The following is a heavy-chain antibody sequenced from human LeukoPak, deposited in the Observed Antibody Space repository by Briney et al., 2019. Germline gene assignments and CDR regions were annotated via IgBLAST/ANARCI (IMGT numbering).Heavy chain of an antibody. CDR2: IYHSGST. CDR1: GYSISSGYY. D-gene: IGHD6-19*01. Sequence: SETLSLTCTVSGYSISSGYYWGWIRQPPGKGLEWIGSIYHSGSTYYNPSLKSRVTISVDTSKNQFSLKLSSVTAADTAVYYCARRSSGWYVTWFDPWGQGTLVTVSS. V-gene: IGHV4-38-2*02. CDR3: ARRSSGWYVTWFDP. J-gene: IGHJ5*02.